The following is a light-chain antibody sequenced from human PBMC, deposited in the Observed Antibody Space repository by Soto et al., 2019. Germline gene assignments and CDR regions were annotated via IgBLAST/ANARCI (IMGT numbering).Light chain of an antibody. CDR3: CSYAGSYTYV. CDR1: SSDVGSYDY. Sequence: QSVLTQPRSVSVSPGQSVTCSCSGSSSDVGSYDYVSWYQQYPGKAPKLIIYDISKRPSGVPDRFSGSKSGNTASLTISGLLPEDEADYYCCSYAGSYTYVFGPGTKV. J-gene: IGLJ1*01. CDR2: DIS. V-gene: IGLV2-11*01.